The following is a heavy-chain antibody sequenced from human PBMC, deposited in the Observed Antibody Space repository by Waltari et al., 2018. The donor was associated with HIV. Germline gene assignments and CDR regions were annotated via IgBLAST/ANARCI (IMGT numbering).Heavy chain of an antibody. V-gene: IGHV4-39*01. D-gene: IGHD3-22*01. J-gene: IGHJ4*02. CDR2: FYHSGAT. CDR3: ATTAFYYESSGFF. CDR1: GDSISSRNYY. Sequence: QLQLQESGPSLVKPSATLSLTCNVSGDSISSRNYYWGWIRQPPGKGLEWIGSFYHSGATDDNPSLKSRVAIFVDVSKNQFSLEVSSVTAADTAIYYCATTAFYYESSGFFWGQGALVSVSA.